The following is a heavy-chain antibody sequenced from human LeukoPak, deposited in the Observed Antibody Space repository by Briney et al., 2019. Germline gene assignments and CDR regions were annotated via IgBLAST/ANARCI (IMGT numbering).Heavy chain of an antibody. V-gene: IGHV1-8*01. CDR1: GYTFTSHD. D-gene: IGHD2-15*01. Sequence: ASVKVSCKASGYTFTSHDINWVRQATGQGLEWMGWMNPNSGNTGYAQKFQGRVTMTRNTSISTAYMELSSLRSEDTAVYYCARGLHCSGGSCYSSSWFDPWGQGTLVTVSS. CDR3: ARGLHCSGGSCYSSSWFDP. J-gene: IGHJ5*02. CDR2: MNPNSGNT.